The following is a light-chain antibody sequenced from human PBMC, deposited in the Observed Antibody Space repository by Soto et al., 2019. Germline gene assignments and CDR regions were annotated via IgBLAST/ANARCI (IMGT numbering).Light chain of an antibody. CDR1: QAISNY. CDR2: GAK. Sequence: LLITSSPSCRSASVEDEVTIKCQATQAISNYLNWYQQKPGKAPNLLIFGAKTLQIGAPSRFSGSGYGTDFTLTISTLQPEDIGISYCQQYHAGALAFGRGTRLEIK. J-gene: IGKJ5*01. CDR3: QQYHAGALA. V-gene: IGKV1-33*01.